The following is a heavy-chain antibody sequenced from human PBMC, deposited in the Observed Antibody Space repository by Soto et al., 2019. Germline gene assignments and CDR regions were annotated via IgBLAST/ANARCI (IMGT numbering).Heavy chain of an antibody. D-gene: IGHD2-15*01. CDR2: IYWDDDV. CDR1: GFSLSTTGEG. CDR3: VHRTVSKGAWSDP. V-gene: IGHV2-5*02. Sequence: GPTLVNPTHTLTLNCAFSGFSLSTTGEGVGWFRQPPGKATEWLALIYWDDDVRYSPSLRNRPTITKDTSENQVVLTMTNIDPLATATYYCVHRTVSKGAWSDPWGEGRLFTFSS. J-gene: IGHJ5*02.